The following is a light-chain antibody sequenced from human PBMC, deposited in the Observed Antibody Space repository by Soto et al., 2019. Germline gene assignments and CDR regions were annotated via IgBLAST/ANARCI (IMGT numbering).Light chain of an antibody. Sequence: DIYLIQSPSSLSASVGDRVSITCRASQSISNYLNWYQQKPGKAPNLLIYSASTLQSGVPSRFSRSGSGTDFTLIISSLEPEDFATYHCQQSYSTPMYTFGQGTQLEVK. CDR2: SAS. CDR3: QQSYSTPMYT. V-gene: IGKV1-39*01. J-gene: IGKJ2*01. CDR1: QSISNY.